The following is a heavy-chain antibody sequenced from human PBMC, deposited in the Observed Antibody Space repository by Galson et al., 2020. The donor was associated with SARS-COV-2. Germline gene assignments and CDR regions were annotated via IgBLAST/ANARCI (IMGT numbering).Heavy chain of an antibody. V-gene: IGHV4-31*03. CDR3: ARAPTMIVVVIDAFDI. CDR2: IYYSGST. D-gene: IGHD3-22*01. J-gene: IGHJ3*02. CDR1: GGSISSGGYY. Sequence: SETLSLTCTVSGGSISSGGYYWSWIRQHPGKGLEWIGYIYYSGSTYYNPSLKSRVTISVDTSKNQFSLKLSSVTAADTAVYYCARAPTMIVVVIDAFDIWGQGTMVTVSS.